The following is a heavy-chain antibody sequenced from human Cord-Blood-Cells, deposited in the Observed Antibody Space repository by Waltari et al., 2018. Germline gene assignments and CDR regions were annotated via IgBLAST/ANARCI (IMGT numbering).Heavy chain of an antibody. CDR1: GFTFSSYG. CDR2: IWYDGSNK. CDR3: ARGAVPAAIDY. D-gene: IGHD2-2*01. Sequence: QVQLVESGGGVVQPGRSLRLSCAASGFTFSSYGMHWVRQAPGKGREGVAVIWYDGSNKYYADSVKVRFTISRDNSKNTLYLQMNSLRAEDTAVYYCARGAVPAAIDYWGQGTLVTVSS. J-gene: IGHJ4*02. V-gene: IGHV3-33*01.